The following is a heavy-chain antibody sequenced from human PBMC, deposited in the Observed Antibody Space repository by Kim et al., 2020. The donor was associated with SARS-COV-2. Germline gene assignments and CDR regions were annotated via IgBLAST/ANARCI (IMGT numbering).Heavy chain of an antibody. Sequence: ASVKVSCKASGYTFTSYDINWVRQATGQGLEWMGWMNPNSGNTGYAQKFQGRVTMTRNTSISTAYMELSSLRSEDTAVYYCAREYGDFDWPNNWFDPWGQGTLVTVSS. CDR3: AREYGDFDWPNNWFDP. J-gene: IGHJ5*02. CDR1: GYTFTSYD. CDR2: MNPNSGNT. V-gene: IGHV1-8*01. D-gene: IGHD3-9*01.